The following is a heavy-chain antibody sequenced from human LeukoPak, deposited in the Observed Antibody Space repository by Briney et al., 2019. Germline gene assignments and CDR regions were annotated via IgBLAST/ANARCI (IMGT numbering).Heavy chain of an antibody. D-gene: IGHD4-17*01. CDR1: GGSISSGDYY. Sequence: SQTLSLTCTVSGGSISSGDYYWSWIRQPPGKGLEWLGYIYFSGSTYYNPSFRSRFTISVETSKNQFSLKLSSVTAADTAMYSCARDHGLPGHFAYWGQGTLVTVSS. J-gene: IGHJ4*02. CDR3: ARDHGLPGHFAY. CDR2: IYFSGST. V-gene: IGHV4-30-4*01.